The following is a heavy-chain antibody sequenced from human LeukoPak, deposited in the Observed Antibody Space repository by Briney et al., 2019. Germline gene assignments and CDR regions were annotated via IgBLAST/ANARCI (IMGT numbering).Heavy chain of an antibody. J-gene: IGHJ4*02. CDR1: GGSIVGYY. Sequence: SETLSLTCTVSGGSIVGYYWSWIRQPPGKGLEWIGYKNENGHTDYNPSLKSRVTISLVTSKNQFSLRLSSVTAADTAVYFCARDVGGGPFYDYWGQGTLVTVSS. CDR2: KNENGHT. D-gene: IGHD2-15*01. CDR3: ARDVGGGPFYDY. V-gene: IGHV4-59*01.